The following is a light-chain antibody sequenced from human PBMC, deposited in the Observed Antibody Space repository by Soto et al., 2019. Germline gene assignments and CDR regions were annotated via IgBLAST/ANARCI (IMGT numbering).Light chain of an antibody. CDR1: RNINTY. V-gene: IGKV1-39*01. CDR3: QQTSAAPFT. CDR2: RAS. J-gene: IGKJ3*01. Sequence: DIQMAQSPSSLSASVGDTITITCRASRNINTYLNWYQQKPGKAPKLLIFRASSLQSGVPSRFSGSGSRTDFTLTINSLQPEDFATYCCQQTSAAPFTFGPGTKVDIK.